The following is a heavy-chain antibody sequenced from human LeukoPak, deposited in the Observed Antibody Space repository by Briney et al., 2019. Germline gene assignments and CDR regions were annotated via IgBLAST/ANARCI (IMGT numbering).Heavy chain of an antibody. V-gene: IGHV3-7*01. CDR2: IKQDGSEK. J-gene: IGHJ4*02. CDR3: ARDSGEIYYGSGSYYNY. D-gene: IGHD3-10*01. CDR1: GFTFSNAW. Sequence: GGSLRLSCAACGFTFSNAWMSWVRQAPGKGLEWVANIKQDGSEKYYVDSVKGRFTISRDNAKNSLYLQMNSLRAEDTAVYDCARDSGEIYYGSGSYYNYWGQGTLVTVSS.